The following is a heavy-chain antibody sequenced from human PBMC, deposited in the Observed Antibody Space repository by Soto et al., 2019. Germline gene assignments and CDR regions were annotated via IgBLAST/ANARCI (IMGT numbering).Heavy chain of an antibody. V-gene: IGHV1-69*01. CDR3: ARAVPAASDKNWFDP. CDR2: VIPNFGTA. Sequence: QVQLVQSGAEVKKPGSSVKVSCKASGGTFSSYAISWVRQDPGQGLEWMGGVIPNFGTANYAKKFQGRVTITADESTGTAYMVLGSQRAEDTAVYYCARAVPAASDKNWFDPWGQGTRVAVGS. D-gene: IGHD2-2*01. CDR1: GGTFSSYA. J-gene: IGHJ5*02.